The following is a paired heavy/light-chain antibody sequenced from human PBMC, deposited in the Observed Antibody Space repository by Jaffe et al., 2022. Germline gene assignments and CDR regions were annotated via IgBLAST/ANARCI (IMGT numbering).Heavy chain of an antibody. CDR1: GYTFTSYG. CDR3: ARDKRASGYCSGGSCYSGRYDY. CDR2: ISAYNGNT. V-gene: IGHV1-18*01. Sequence: QVQLVQSGAEVKKPGASVKVSCKASGYTFTSYGISWVRQAPGQGLEWMGWISAYNGNTNYAQKLQGRVTMTTDTSTSTAYMELRSLRSDDTAVYYCARDKRASGYCSGGSCYSGRYDYWGQGTLVTVSS. J-gene: IGHJ4*02. D-gene: IGHD2-15*01.
Light chain of an antibody. CDR3: QQYDNLPPCT. V-gene: IGKV1-33*01. J-gene: IGKJ2*02. CDR2: DAS. Sequence: DIQMTQSPSSLSASVGDRVTITCQASQDISNYLNWYQQKPGKAPKLLIYDASNLETGVPSRFSGSGSGTDFTFTISSLQPEDIATYYCQQYDNLPPCTFGQGTKLEIK. CDR1: QDISNY.